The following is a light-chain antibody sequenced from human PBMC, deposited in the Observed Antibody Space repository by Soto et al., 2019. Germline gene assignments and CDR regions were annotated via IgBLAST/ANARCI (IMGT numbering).Light chain of an antibody. CDR1: QNISIW. J-gene: IGKJ5*01. CDR2: DSS. V-gene: IGKV1-5*01. CDR3: QHYHSFSIT. Sequence: DIQMTQSPSTLSASVGDRVTITCRASQNISIWLAWYQQRPGRAPGLLIYDSSSLESGVPSTFSGSGSGTEFSLTISNLRPDDFATYYCQHYHSFSITFGQGTRLEIK.